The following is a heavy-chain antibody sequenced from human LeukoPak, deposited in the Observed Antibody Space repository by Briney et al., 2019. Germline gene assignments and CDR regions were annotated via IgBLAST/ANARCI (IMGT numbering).Heavy chain of an antibody. Sequence: SETLSLTCIVSGGSIRSSSYNWGWIRQPPGKGLEWIGSIHYTGTTFYNPSLKSRVTISVDTSKNEFSLRLTSVTAADTAVYYCAREANYYGSGSYFEGTFDYWGQGSLVTVSS. CDR2: IHYTGTT. CDR1: GGSIRSSSYN. J-gene: IGHJ4*02. V-gene: IGHV4-39*07. D-gene: IGHD3-10*01. CDR3: AREANYYGSGSYFEGTFDY.